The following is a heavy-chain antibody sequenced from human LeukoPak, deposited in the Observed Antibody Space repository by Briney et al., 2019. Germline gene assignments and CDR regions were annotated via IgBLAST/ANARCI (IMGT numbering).Heavy chain of an antibody. CDR2: INHSGST. J-gene: IGHJ5*02. D-gene: IGHD1-7*01. Sequence: SETLSLTCAVYGGSFSGYYWSWLRQPPGKGLEWIGEINHSGSTNYNPSLKSRVTISVDTSKNQFSLKLSSVTAADTAVYYRARGNGITGTTGNWFDPWGQGTLVTVSS. CDR1: GGSFSGYY. V-gene: IGHV4-34*01. CDR3: ARGNGITGTTGNWFDP.